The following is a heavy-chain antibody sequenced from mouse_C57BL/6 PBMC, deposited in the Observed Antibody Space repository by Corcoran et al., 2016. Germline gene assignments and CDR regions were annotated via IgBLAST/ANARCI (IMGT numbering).Heavy chain of an antibody. V-gene: IGHV9-3*01. D-gene: IGHD1-1*01. Sequence: QIQLVQSGPELKKPGETVKISCKASGYTFTTYGMSGVKQAPGKGLKWMGWINTYSGVPTYADDFKGRFAFSLETSASTAYLQINNRKNEDTATYFCARRTTVAFDYWGQGTTLTVSS. CDR3: ARRTTVAFDY. J-gene: IGHJ2*01. CDR1: GYTFTTYG. CDR2: INTYSGVP.